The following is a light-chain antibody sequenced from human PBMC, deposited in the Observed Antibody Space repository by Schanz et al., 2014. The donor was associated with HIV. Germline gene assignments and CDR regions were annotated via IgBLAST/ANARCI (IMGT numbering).Light chain of an antibody. CDR2: DVS. CDR1: SNNVGGSNY. V-gene: IGLV2-14*03. J-gene: IGLJ2*01. Sequence: QSALTQPASVSGSPGQSITISCTGTSNNVGGSNYVSWYQQHPGKAPKLLIFDVSNRPSGVSNRFSGSKSDNAASLTISGLQPEDEADYYCISYTRDTVLFGGGTKLTVL. CDR3: ISYTRDTVL.